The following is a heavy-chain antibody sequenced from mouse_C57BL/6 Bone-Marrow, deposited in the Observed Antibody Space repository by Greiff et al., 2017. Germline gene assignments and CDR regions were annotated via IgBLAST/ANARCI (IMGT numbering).Heavy chain of an antibody. CDR3: ARGVYDAWFAY. Sequence: VQLQQPGPELVMPGASVKISCKASGYAFSSSWMNWVKQRPGPGLEWIGRLYPGDGDTNYNGKFKGKATLPADKSSSTAYMQLSSLTSEYAAVYCGARGVYDAWFAYWGQGTLVTVSA. J-gene: IGHJ3*01. D-gene: IGHD2-12*01. CDR2: LYPGDGDT. CDR1: GYAFSSSW. V-gene: IGHV1-82*01.